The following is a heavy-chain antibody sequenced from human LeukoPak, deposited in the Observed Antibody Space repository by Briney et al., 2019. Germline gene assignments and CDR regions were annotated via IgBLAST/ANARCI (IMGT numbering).Heavy chain of an antibody. CDR3: ARHTVNGNYWFDP. V-gene: IGHV4-39*07. CDR2: IYYSGST. CDR1: GGSISSSSYY. Sequence: KPSETLSLTCTVSGGSISSSSYYWGWIRQPPGKGLEWIGSIYYSGSTYYNPSLKSRVTISVDTSKNQFSLKLSSVTAADTAVYYCARHTVNGNYWFDPWGQGTLVTVSS. J-gene: IGHJ5*02. D-gene: IGHD4-17*01.